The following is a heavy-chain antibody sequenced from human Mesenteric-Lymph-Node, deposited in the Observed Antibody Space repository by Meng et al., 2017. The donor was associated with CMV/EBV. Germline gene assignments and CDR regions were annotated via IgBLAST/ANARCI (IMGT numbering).Heavy chain of an antibody. V-gene: IGHV4-34*01. CDR1: GGSFGGYY. CDR2: VKPGGGP. J-gene: IGHJ4*02. Sequence: CAVFGGSFGGYYWNWIRQAPGKGLEWIGEVKPGGGPNYNPSVKSRLSISIDTSKNQVSLKLSSVTAADTAVYYCARGRGKYFAYVDYWGQGALVTVSS. CDR3: ARGRGKYFAYVDY. D-gene: IGHD3-10*01.